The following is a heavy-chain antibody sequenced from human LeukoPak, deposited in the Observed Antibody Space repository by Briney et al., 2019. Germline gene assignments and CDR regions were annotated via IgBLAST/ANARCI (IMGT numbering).Heavy chain of an antibody. J-gene: IGHJ4*02. V-gene: IGHV1-2*06. CDR3: ARDGSDRDFDY. Sequence: ASVKLSCTASGYTFTGYYMHWVRQAPGQGLEWMGRINPNSDGTNYAQKCQGRVTMTRDTSISPAYMEKSRLRSDDTAVYYCARDGSDRDFDYWGQGTLVTVSS. CDR2: INPNSDGT. CDR1: GYTFTGYY.